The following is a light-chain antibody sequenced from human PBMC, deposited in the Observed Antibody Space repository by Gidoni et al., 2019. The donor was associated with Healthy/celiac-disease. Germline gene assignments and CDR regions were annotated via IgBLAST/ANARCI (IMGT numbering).Light chain of an antibody. CDR2: EHN. CDR1: SGSIASTY. Sequence: NFMLTQPHSVSESPGKTVTISCTRSSGSIASTYVQWYQQRPGSAPTNVIYEHNQRPSGLPDRFSGSIDRSSNSAALPISGLETEDEADYYCQSYDTANQVFGGGTKLTVL. V-gene: IGLV6-57*03. J-gene: IGLJ2*01. CDR3: QSYDTANQV.